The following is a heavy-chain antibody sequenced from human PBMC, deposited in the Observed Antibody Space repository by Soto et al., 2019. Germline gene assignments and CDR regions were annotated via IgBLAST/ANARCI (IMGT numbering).Heavy chain of an antibody. CDR2: ISYDGIDD. CDR3: ARESRRAPRLVDF. Sequence: QVQLVESGGGVVQPGRSLRLSCAASGFTFRSYALHWVRQAPGKGLEWVALISYDGIDDYYADSVKGRFTISRDNSKNTLYLQMTSLRAEDTSLYYCARESRRAPRLVDFWGQGTLVTVSS. V-gene: IGHV3-30-3*01. D-gene: IGHD6-6*01. CDR1: GFTFRSYA. J-gene: IGHJ4*02.